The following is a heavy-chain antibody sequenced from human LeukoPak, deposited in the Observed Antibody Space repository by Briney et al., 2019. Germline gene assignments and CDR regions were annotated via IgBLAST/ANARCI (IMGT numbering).Heavy chain of an antibody. V-gene: IGHV1-8*01. J-gene: IGHJ5*02. CDR3: ARGGGIVVVPAAKYNWFDP. D-gene: IGHD2-2*01. Sequence: ASVKVSCKASGYTFTSYDINWVRQATGQGLEWMGWMNPNSGNTGYAQKFQGRVTMTRNTSISTAYMELSSLRSEDTAVYYCARGGGIVVVPAAKYNWFDPWGQGTLVTVSS. CDR1: GYTFTSYD. CDR2: MNPNSGNT.